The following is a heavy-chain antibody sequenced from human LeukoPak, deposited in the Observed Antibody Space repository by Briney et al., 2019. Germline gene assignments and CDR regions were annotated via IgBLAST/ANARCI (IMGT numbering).Heavy chain of an antibody. J-gene: IGHJ6*04. V-gene: IGHV4-34*01. CDR2: INHSGST. CDR3: ARGTPKDV. CDR1: GGSFSGYY. D-gene: IGHD2-15*01. Sequence: SETLSLTCAVYGGSFSGYYWSSIRQPPGKGLEWIGEINHSGSTNYNPSLKGRVTISVDTSKNQFSLKLSSVTAADTAVYYCARGTPKDVGSKGTTVTVSS.